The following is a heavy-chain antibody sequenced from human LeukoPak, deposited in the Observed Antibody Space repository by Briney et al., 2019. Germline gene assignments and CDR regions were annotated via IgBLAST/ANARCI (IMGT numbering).Heavy chain of an antibody. Sequence: PSETLTLTCGVSGGSISNTNWWTWVRQPPGKGLEWIGEVNLQGSTDYNPSLKSRVAISVDKSENHISLKLTSVTAADTAVYYCARVVGPYRPLDYSGQGTLVTVAS. J-gene: IGHJ4*02. CDR2: VNLQGST. CDR1: GGSISNTNW. V-gene: IGHV4-4*02. CDR3: ARVVGPYRPLDY.